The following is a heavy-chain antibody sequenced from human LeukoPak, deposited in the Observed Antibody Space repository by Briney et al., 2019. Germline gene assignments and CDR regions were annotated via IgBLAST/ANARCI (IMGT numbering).Heavy chain of an antibody. CDR3: ARERDYGDYDRLDYYYYGMDV. J-gene: IGHJ6*02. V-gene: IGHV3-21*01. D-gene: IGHD4-17*01. CDR1: GFTFSSHS. CDR2: ISSSSSYI. Sequence: GGSLRLSCAASGFTFSSHSVICVRQAPGKGLEWVSSISSSSSYIHYADSVKGRFTISRDNAKNSLYLQMNSQRAEDTAVYYCARERDYGDYDRLDYYYYGMDVWGQGTTVTVSS.